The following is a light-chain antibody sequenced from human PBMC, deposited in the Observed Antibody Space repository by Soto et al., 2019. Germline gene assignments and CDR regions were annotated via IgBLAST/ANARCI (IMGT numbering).Light chain of an antibody. V-gene: IGKV1-5*03. J-gene: IGKJ1*01. Sequence: DIQMTQSPSTLSQSEGDRATITCRASQSIGSWWACYQQKPGKVPKLLIYKASSFESGIPSRYSDGESGTEFTLIISGLQPDDSATYYCLQHSSYWTFGQGTKVEIK. CDR2: KAS. CDR1: QSIGSW. CDR3: LQHSSYWT.